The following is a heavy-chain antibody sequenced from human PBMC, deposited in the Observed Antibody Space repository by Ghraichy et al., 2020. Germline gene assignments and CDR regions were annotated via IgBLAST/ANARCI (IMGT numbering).Heavy chain of an antibody. D-gene: IGHD6-6*01. CDR2: IIPIFGTA. CDR3: AGAVKRLAALRVWYDYYYYGMDV. Sequence: SVKVSCKASGGTFSSYAISWVRQAPGQGLEWMGGIIPIFGTANYAQKFQGRVTITADESTSTAYMELSSLRSEDTAAYYCAGAVKRLAALRVWYDYYYYGMDVWGQGTTVTVSS. CDR1: GGTFSSYA. V-gene: IGHV1-69*13. J-gene: IGHJ6*02.